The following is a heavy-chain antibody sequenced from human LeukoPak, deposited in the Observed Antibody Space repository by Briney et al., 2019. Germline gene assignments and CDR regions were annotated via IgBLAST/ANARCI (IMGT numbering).Heavy chain of an antibody. CDR3: ARVRSGYGDLDAFDI. V-gene: IGHV4-39*07. Sequence: MSSETLSLTCTVSGASISSSSYYWGWIRQPPGKGLEWIGSIYYSGSTYYNPSLKSRVTISVDTSKNQFSLKLSPVTAADTAVYYCARVRSGYGDLDAFDIWGQGTMVTVSS. J-gene: IGHJ3*02. D-gene: IGHD4-17*01. CDR1: GASISSSSYY. CDR2: IYYSGST.